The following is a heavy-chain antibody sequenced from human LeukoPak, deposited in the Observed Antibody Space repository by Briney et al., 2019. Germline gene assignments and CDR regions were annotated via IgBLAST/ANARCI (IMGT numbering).Heavy chain of an antibody. J-gene: IGHJ4*02. V-gene: IGHV3-30-3*01. CDR1: GFTFSSYA. CDR3: ARNAISYGSGSYCNPLYFDY. Sequence: PGGSLRLSCAASGFTFSSYAMHWVRQAPGKGLEWVAVISYDGSNKYYADSVKGRFTISRDNSKNTLYLQMNSLRAEDTAVYYCARNAISYGSGSYCNPLYFDYWGQGTLVTVSS. D-gene: IGHD3-10*01. CDR2: ISYDGSNK.